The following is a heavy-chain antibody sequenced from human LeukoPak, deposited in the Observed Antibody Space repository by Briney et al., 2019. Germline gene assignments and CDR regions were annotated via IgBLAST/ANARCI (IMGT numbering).Heavy chain of an antibody. D-gene: IGHD5-12*01. CDR3: ASDTNSGYDYVFDY. CDR1: GGSISSSSYY. CDR2: IYYSGGT. J-gene: IGHJ4*02. V-gene: IGHV4-39*07. Sequence: SETLSLTCTVSGGSISSSSYYWGWIRQPPGKGLEWIGSIYYSGGTYYNPSLKSRVTISVDTSKNQFSLKLSSVTAADTAVYYCASDTNSGYDYVFDYWGQGTLVTVSS.